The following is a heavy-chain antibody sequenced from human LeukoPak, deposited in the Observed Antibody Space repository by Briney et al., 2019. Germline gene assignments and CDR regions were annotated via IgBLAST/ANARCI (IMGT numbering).Heavy chain of an antibody. CDR1: GGSISSYY. CDR3: ARVGSPFSGSYGGYYFDS. D-gene: IGHD1-26*01. Sequence: PSETLSLTCTVSGGSISSYYWSWIRQPAGRGLEWIGRVYTSGDTNYNPSLKSRVTVSVDTSKNQFSLKLSSVTAADTAVYYCARVGSPFSGSYGGYYFDSWGQGTLVTVSS. V-gene: IGHV4-4*07. J-gene: IGHJ4*02. CDR2: VYTSGDT.